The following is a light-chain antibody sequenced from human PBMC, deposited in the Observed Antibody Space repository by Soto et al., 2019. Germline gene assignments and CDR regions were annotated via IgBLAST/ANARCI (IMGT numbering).Light chain of an antibody. V-gene: IGKV1-39*01. CDR3: QQNYITPLT. CDR2: AAS. Sequence: DVQLTQSPSPLSASVGDRVSISCRASRAITNHLNLYQQKPGKAPILLVYAASTLETGVPSRFSGSGSGTHFTLTSDNLQPEDVATYFCQQNYITPLTFGGGTKVEI. CDR1: RAITNH. J-gene: IGKJ4*01.